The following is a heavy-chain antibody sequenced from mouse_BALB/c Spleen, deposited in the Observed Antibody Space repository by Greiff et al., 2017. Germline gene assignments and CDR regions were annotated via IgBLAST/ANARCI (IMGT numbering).Heavy chain of an antibody. V-gene: IGHV7-1*02. CDR3: ARDAFYDGTEGFAY. CDR1: GFTFSDFY. D-gene: IGHD2-3*01. Sequence: EVHLVESGGGLVQPGGSLRLSCATSGFTFSDFYMEWVRQPPGKRLEWIAASRNKANDYTTEYSASVKGRFIVSRDTSQSILYLQMNALRAEDTAIYYCARDAFYDGTEGFAYWGQGTLVTVSA. J-gene: IGHJ3*01. CDR2: SRNKANDYTT.